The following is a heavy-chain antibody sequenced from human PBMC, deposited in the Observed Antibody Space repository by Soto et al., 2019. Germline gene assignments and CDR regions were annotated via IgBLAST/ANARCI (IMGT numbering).Heavy chain of an antibody. D-gene: IGHD2-15*01. Sequence: ASVKVSCKASGYTFTGYYMHWVRQAPGQGLEWMGWINPNSGGTNYAQKFQGWVTMTRDTSISTAYMELSRLRSDDTAVYYCARDNCSGGSCYPYYFDYWGQGTLVTVSS. V-gene: IGHV1-2*04. CDR3: ARDNCSGGSCYPYYFDY. CDR1: GYTFTGYY. J-gene: IGHJ4*02. CDR2: INPNSGGT.